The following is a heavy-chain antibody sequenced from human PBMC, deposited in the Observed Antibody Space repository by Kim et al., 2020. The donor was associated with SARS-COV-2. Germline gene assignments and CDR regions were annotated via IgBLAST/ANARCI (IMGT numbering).Heavy chain of an antibody. D-gene: IGHD4-17*01. J-gene: IGHJ4*02. CDR3: AKGNYGSHYGDGSDY. Sequence: DSVKGRFTISRDNAKNTLYLQMNSLRAEDTAVYYCAKGNYGSHYGDGSDYWGQGTLVTVSS. V-gene: IGHV3-33*06.